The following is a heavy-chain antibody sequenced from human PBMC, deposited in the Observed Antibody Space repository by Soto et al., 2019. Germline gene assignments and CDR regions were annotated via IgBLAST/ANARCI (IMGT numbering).Heavy chain of an antibody. CDR3: ARLAATGPRDY. CDR1: GFTFSSYS. V-gene: IGHV3-48*01. CDR2: ISSTSTTI. Sequence: PGGSLRLSCAASGFTFSSYSMNWVRQAPGKGLEWVSYISSTSTTIYYADSVKGRFTISRDNAKNSLYLQMDSLRAEDTAVYYCARLAATGPRDYWGQGTLVTVSS. D-gene: IGHD6-13*01. J-gene: IGHJ4*02.